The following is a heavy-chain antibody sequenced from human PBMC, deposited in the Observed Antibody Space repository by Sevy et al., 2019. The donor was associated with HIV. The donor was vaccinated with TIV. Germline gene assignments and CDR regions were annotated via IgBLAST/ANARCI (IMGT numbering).Heavy chain of an antibody. D-gene: IGHD6-13*01. J-gene: IGHJ4*02. V-gene: IGHV3-72*01. CDR3: ATHAGMAAAGRVFDY. Sequence: GGSLRLSCAASGFTFSDHYMEWVRQAPGKGLEWVGRIRNKADSYTTEYAASGKGRFTISRDVSKNSLYLLMNSLKTEETAGYYCATHAGMAAAGRVFDYWGQGTLVTVSS. CDR1: GFTFSDHY. CDR2: IRNKADSYTT.